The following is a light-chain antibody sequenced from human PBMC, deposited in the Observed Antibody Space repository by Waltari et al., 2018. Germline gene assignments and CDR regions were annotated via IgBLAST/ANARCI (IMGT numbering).Light chain of an antibody. CDR3: QEHYGTPPDT. V-gene: IGKV3-15*01. J-gene: IGKJ2*01. CDR2: DAS. Sequence: IVMTQSPATLSVSPGETATLSCRANQRSTTNLAWFQQKPGQAPRLLIYDASSRATGIPDRFSGGGSGTDFTLTISSLQAEDVAVYYCQEHYGTPPDTFGQGTKLEIK. CDR1: QRSTTN.